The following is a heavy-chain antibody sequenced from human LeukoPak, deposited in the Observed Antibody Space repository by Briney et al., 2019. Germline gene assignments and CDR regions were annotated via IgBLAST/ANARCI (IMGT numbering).Heavy chain of an antibody. CDR2: IWYDGSNK. D-gene: IGHD3-16*01. CDR1: GFTFSSYG. Sequence: GGSLRLSCAASGFTFSSYGMHWVRQAPGKGLEWVAVIWYDGSNKYYADSVKGRFTISRDNSKNTLYLQMNSLRAEDTAVYYCARDAGRGYYFDYWGQGTLVTVSS. J-gene: IGHJ4*02. V-gene: IGHV3-33*01. CDR3: ARDAGRGYYFDY.